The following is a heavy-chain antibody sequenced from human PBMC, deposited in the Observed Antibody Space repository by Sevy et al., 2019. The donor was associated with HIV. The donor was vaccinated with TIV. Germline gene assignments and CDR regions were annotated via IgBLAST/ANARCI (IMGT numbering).Heavy chain of an antibody. CDR3: TTDHRRDGIVVVPFEY. CDR1: GFSFSNAW. D-gene: IGHD2-15*01. CDR2: IRSKAGGGTT. Sequence: GESLKISCAASGFSFSNAWMSWVRQSPGKGLEWVGRIRSKAGGGTTDYATIVKGKFTISRDDSRDILYLHLNSLETEDTAVYYCTTDHRRDGIVVVPFEYWGQGTLVTVSS. J-gene: IGHJ4*02. V-gene: IGHV3-15*01.